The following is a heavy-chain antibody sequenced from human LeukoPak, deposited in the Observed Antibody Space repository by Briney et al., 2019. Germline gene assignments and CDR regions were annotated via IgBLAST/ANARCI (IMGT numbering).Heavy chain of an antibody. CDR1: GFNFSSYS. CDR2: ISSSSNYI. J-gene: IGHJ4*02. V-gene: IGHV3-21*06. D-gene: IGHD5-12*01. CDR3: ARTNGYSGYVSYDY. Sequence: GGSLRLSCAASGFNFSSYSMNWVRQAPGKGLEWVSSISSSSNYIYYADSMKGRFTISRDNAKNSLYLQMNSLRAEDTAVYYCARTNGYSGYVSYDYWGQGTLVTVSS.